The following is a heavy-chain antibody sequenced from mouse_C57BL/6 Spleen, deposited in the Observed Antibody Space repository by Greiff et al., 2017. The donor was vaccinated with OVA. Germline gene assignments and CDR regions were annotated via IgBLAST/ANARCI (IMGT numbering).Heavy chain of an antibody. J-gene: IGHJ1*01. CDR2: ISSGSSTI. D-gene: IGHD1-1*01. CDR3: ARSYYGSPYWYFDV. V-gene: IGHV5-17*01. CDR1: GFTFSDYG. Sequence: EVQLVESGGGLVKPGGSLKLSCAASGFTFSDYGMHWVRQAPEKGLEWVAYISSGSSTIYYEDTGKGRCKISRDNAKNTLFLQMTSLSSEDTAMYYCARSYYGSPYWYFDVWGPGTTVTVSS.